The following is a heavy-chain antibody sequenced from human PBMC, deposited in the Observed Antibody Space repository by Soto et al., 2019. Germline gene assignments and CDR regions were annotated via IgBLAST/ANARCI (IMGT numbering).Heavy chain of an antibody. CDR1: GFTFSSYG. Sequence: QVQLVESGGGVVQPGRSLRLSCAASGFTFSSYGMHWVRQAPGKGLEWVAVIWYDGSNKYYADSVKGRFTISRDNSKNQLYLQMNSLRAEDTAVYYCARDRSEWELLSWGKGTLVTVSS. V-gene: IGHV3-33*01. J-gene: IGHJ4*02. D-gene: IGHD1-26*01. CDR3: ARDRSEWELLS. CDR2: IWYDGSNK.